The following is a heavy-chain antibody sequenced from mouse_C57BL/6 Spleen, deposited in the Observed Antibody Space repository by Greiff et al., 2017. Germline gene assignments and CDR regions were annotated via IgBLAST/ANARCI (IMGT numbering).Heavy chain of an antibody. Sequence: QVHVKQPGAELVKPGASVKMSCKASGYTFTSYWITWVKQRPGQGLEWIGDIYPGSGSTNYNEKFKSKATLTVDTSSSTAYMQLSSLTSEDSAVYYCARGPFAYWGQGTLVTVSA. CDR2: IYPGSGST. CDR3: ARGPFAY. V-gene: IGHV1-55*01. CDR1: GYTFTSYW. J-gene: IGHJ3*01.